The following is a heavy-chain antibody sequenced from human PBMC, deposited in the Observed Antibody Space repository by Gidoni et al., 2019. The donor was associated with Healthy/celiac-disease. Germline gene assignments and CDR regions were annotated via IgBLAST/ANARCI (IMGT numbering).Heavy chain of an antibody. CDR1: GFTFSSYG. J-gene: IGHJ4*02. D-gene: IGHD2-2*01. V-gene: IGHV3-30*18. CDR3: ANLLGYCSSTSCYGWVGDY. Sequence: QVQLVESGGGVVPPGRSLRLSCAASGFTFSSYGMHLVRQAPGKGLEGVAVISYDGSNKYDADSVKGRFTISRDNSKNTRYLKMNSLRAEDTAVYYCANLLGYCSSTSCYGWVGDYWGQGTLVTVSS. CDR2: ISYDGSNK.